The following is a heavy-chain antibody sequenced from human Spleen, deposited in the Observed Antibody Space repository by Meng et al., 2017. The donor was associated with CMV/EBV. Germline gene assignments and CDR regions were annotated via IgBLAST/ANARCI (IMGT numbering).Heavy chain of an antibody. V-gene: IGHV3-11*01. Sequence: GGSLRLSCAASGFTFSDYYMNWIRQAPGKGLEWISYISSSGSTIYYADSVKGRFTISRDNARNSLFLQMNSLRAEDTAIYYCVRAKLTYIQLWPGFDPWGQGTLVTVSS. J-gene: IGHJ5*02. CDR3: VRAKLTYIQLWPGFDP. D-gene: IGHD5-18*01. CDR1: GFTFSDYY. CDR2: ISSSGSTI.